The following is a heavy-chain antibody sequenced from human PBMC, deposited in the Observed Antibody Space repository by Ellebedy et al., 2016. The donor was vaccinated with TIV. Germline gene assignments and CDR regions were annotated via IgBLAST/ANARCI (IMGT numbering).Heavy chain of an antibody. J-gene: IGHJ4*02. D-gene: IGHD2-2*02. CDR3: ARGSDSAIPQFDY. CDR2: ISAYNGNT. CDR1: GNTFTSYY. V-gene: IGHV1-18*04. Sequence: ASVKVSCKASGNTFTSYYMHWVRQAPGQGLEWMGWISAYNGNTNYAQKLQDRVTMTTDTSTNTAYMEMRSLRSDATAVYYCARGSDSAIPQFDYWGQGTLVTVSS.